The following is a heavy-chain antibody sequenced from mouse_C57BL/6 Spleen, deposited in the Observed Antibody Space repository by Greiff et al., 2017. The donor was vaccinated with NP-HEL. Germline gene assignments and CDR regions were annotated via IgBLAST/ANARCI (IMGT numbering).Heavy chain of an antibody. CDR1: GYSFTDYN. Sequence: QVQLQQSGPELVKPGASVKISCKASGYSFTDYNMNWVKQRPGQGLEWIGVIDPSDSYTNYNQKFKGKATLTVDTSSSTAYMQLSSLTSEDSAVYYCAREFRRGYYGSDYWGQGTTLTVSS. CDR2: IDPSDSYT. CDR3: AREFRRGYYGSDY. D-gene: IGHD1-1*01. V-gene: IGHV1-59*01. J-gene: IGHJ2*01.